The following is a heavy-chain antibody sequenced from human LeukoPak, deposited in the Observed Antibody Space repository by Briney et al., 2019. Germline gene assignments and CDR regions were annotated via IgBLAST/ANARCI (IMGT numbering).Heavy chain of an antibody. Sequence: ASVKVFCKASGYTFTGYYINWVRQAPGQAPEWVGWVNPNTGGTRYAQKFQGRVTMTRDTSITTAFMELRGLTFDDTAVFYCVREAGPLDWGQGTLVTVSS. CDR3: VREAGPLD. CDR2: VNPNTGGT. J-gene: IGHJ4*02. V-gene: IGHV1-2*02. CDR1: GYTFTGYY.